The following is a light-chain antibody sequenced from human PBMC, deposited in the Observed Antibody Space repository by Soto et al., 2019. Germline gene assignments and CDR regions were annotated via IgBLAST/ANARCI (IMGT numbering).Light chain of an antibody. Sequence: QSVWTQPTSVSAAPGQKVTISGSGNSSNIGTNYVSWYQHLPGTATKLIIYDNNKRPSGIPERFSGSKSGTSATLFITGRQAGDEADYYGGTWESILSAGVFGSGTKHTFL. CDR3: GTWESILSAGV. V-gene: IGLV1-51*01. CDR2: DNN. J-gene: IGLJ1*01. CDR1: SSNIGTNY.